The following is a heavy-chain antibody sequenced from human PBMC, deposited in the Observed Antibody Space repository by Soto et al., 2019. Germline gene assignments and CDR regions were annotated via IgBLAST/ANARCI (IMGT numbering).Heavy chain of an antibody. D-gene: IGHD5-12*01. Sequence: ASVKVSFKASGYTFTSYGISWVRQAPGQGLEWMGWISAYNGNTNYAQKLQGRVTMTTDTSTSTAYMELRSLRSDDTAVYYCARVEMATIKGNAFDIWGQGTMVTVSS. V-gene: IGHV1-18*01. CDR3: ARVEMATIKGNAFDI. CDR2: ISAYNGNT. J-gene: IGHJ3*02. CDR1: GYTFTSYG.